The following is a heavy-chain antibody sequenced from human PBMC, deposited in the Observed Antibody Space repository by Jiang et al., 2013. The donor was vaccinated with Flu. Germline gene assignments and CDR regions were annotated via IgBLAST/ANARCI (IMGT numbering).Heavy chain of an antibody. CDR2: INGAYGNA. D-gene: IGHD6-6*01. V-gene: IGHV1-3*01. J-gene: IGHJ4*01. Sequence: SGAEVKKPGASVKVSCKASGYTFRNYALHWVRQAPGQSLEWMGWINGAYGNAKYSQNLQGRVTFTRDTSAATAYMELSRLRSEDTAVYYCARDGSSSIDYFDYWGQGTLVIVSS. CDR3: ARDGSSSIDYFDY. CDR1: GYTFRNYA.